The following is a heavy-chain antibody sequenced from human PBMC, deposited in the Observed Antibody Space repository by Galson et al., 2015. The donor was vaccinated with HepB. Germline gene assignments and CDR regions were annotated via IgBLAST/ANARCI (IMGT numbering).Heavy chain of an antibody. J-gene: IGHJ4*02. CDR1: GFTFSSYS. CDR2: ISSSSSTI. D-gene: IGHD2-21*01. CDR3: AKDYYGGLN. V-gene: IGHV3-48*01. Sequence: SLRLSCAASGFTFSSYSMSWVRQAPGKGLECVSYISSSSSTIYYADSVKGRFTISRDNAKNSLYLQMNGLSAENTAVYYCAKDYYGGLNWGQGTLVTVSS.